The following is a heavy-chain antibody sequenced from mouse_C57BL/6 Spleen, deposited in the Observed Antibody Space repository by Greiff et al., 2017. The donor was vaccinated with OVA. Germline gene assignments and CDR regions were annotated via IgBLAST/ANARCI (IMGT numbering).Heavy chain of an antibody. CDR1: GFSFTSYG. V-gene: IGHV2-2*01. D-gene: IGHD4-1*01. J-gene: IGHJ4*01. Sequence: VQLQQSGPGLVQPSQSLSITCTVSGFSFTSYGVHWVRQSPGTGLEWLGVIWSGGSTDYNAAFISRLSISKNNSKSQVFFKMNSLQADDTAIYYCATWDLYAMDYWGQGTSVTVSS. CDR3: ATWDLYAMDY. CDR2: IWSGGST.